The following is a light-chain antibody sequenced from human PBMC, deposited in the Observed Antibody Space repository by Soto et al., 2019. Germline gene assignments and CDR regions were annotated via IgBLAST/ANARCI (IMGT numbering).Light chain of an antibody. Sequence: DTQLTQSPSSVSASVGDTVTIACRASLGVSSWLAWYQQKPGKAPKLLIYGASSLQNGVPSRFSGTGSGTDFTLTVSGLQPEDFATYYCQQAHSCPYTFGQGTKVHI. V-gene: IGKV1-12*01. CDR2: GAS. J-gene: IGKJ2*01. CDR1: LGVSSW. CDR3: QQAHSCPYT.